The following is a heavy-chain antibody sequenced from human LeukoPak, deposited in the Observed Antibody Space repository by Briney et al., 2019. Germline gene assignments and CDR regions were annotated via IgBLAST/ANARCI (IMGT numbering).Heavy chain of an antibody. Sequence: PGRSLRLSCAASGFTFSSYAMHWVRQAPGKGLEWVAVISYDGGNKYYADSVKGRFTISRDNSKNTLYLQMNSLRAEDTAVYYCARVEMATISVGYFDYWGQGTLVTVSS. V-gene: IGHV3-30-3*01. CDR2: ISYDGGNK. J-gene: IGHJ4*02. CDR3: ARVEMATISVGYFDY. CDR1: GFTFSSYA. D-gene: IGHD5-24*01.